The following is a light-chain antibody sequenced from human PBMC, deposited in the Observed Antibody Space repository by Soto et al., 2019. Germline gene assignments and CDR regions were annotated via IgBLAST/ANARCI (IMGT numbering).Light chain of an antibody. CDR2: GAS. CDR1: QSVSSD. J-gene: IGKJ1*01. V-gene: IGKV3-15*01. CDR3: QQFNDWPTWT. Sequence: EIVMTQFPATLSVSPGERVTLSCRASQSVSSDLAWYQQRPGQAPRLLIYGASTRATGIPARFSGSGFGTEFTLIISSLQSEDFAVYYCQQFNDWPTWTFGQGTKVDIK.